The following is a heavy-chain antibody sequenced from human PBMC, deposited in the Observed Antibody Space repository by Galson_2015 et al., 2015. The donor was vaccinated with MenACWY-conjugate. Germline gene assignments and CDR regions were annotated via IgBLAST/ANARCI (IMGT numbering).Heavy chain of an antibody. D-gene: IGHD6-19*01. V-gene: IGHV3-11*05. CDR3: ARDDQAVAGTSVVV. CDR2: ISSSSSFT. CDR1: GFTFSDYY. J-gene: IGHJ6*02. Sequence: SLRLSCAASGFTFSDYYMSWIRQAPGKGLEWVSYISSSSSFTYYADSVKGRFTISGDNAKNSLYLQMNSLRAEDTAVYYCARDDQAVAGTSVVVWGQGTTVTVSS.